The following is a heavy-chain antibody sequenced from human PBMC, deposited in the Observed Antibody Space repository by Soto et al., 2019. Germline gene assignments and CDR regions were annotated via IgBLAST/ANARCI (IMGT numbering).Heavy chain of an antibody. CDR3: AAAKGYSGYGSSYYYYYYMDV. D-gene: IGHD5-12*01. CDR2: IVVGSGNT. J-gene: IGHJ6*03. V-gene: IGHV1-58*02. CDR1: GFTFTSSA. Sequence: SVKVSCKASGFTFTSSAMQWVRQARGQRLEWIGWIVVGSGNTNYAQKFQERVTITRDMSTSTAYMELSSLRSEDTAVYYCAAAKGYSGYGSSYYYYYYMDVWGKGTTVTVSS.